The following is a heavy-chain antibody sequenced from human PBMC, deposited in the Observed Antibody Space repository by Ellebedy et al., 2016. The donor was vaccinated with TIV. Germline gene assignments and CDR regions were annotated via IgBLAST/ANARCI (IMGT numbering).Heavy chain of an antibody. J-gene: IGHJ6*02. Sequence: MPSETLSLTCTVSGGSISSYYWSWIRQPPGKGLEWIGYIYYSGSTNYNPSLKSRVTISVDTSKNQFSLKLSSVTAADTAVYYCARDRWDGDPLSFRYYYGMDVWGQGTTVTVSS. CDR2: IYYSGST. V-gene: IGHV4-59*01. CDR3: ARDRWDGDPLSFRYYYGMDV. CDR1: GGSISSYY. D-gene: IGHD4-17*01.